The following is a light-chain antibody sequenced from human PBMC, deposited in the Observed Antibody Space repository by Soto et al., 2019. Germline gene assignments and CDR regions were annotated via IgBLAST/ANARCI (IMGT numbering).Light chain of an antibody. CDR3: QQCNNWPPEIT. V-gene: IGKV3-11*01. CDR2: DAS. CDR1: QNISIY. J-gene: IGKJ5*01. Sequence: IVLTQSPATLSLSPGERANLSGRASQNISIYLAWYQQKTGQAPRLLIYDASNRATGIPARFSGGGSGTDFTLTISSLEPEDFAVYYCQQCNNWPPEITFGQGTRLEIK.